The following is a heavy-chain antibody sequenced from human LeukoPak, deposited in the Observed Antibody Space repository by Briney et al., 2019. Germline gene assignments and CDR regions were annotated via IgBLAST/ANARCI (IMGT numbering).Heavy chain of an antibody. D-gene: IGHD2-15*01. V-gene: IGHV3-23*01. Sequence: GGSLRLSCAASGFTFRTYAMSWVRQAPGKGLEWVSAISGGGGSTYYADSVKGRCTISRDNSKNTLFLQMNSLRAEDTAVYYCAKDRYCGGGTCYWSYFDYWGQGTLVTVSS. CDR1: GFTFRTYA. CDR3: AKDRYCGGGTCYWSYFDY. J-gene: IGHJ4*02. CDR2: ISGGGGST.